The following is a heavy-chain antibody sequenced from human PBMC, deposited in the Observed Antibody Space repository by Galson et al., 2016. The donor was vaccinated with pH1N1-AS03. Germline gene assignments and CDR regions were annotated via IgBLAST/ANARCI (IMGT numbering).Heavy chain of an antibody. CDR2: IRIRRRDDT. V-gene: IGHV1-18*04. D-gene: IGHD4-17*01. CDR3: ARQDYDDYYFNGMDV. J-gene: IGHJ6*02. CDR1: GYNFATYG. Sequence: SVKVSCKASGYNFATYGVSWVRQAPGRGPEWMGWIRIRRRDDTHYASNFRDRATMTMDTSTNIAYLESRVLRSDDTPIYYCARQDYDDYYFNGMDVWGQGTTVIVSS.